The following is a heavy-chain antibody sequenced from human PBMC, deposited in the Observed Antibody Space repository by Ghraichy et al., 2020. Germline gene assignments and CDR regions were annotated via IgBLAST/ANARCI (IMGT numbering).Heavy chain of an antibody. CDR2: VYSRDRT. J-gene: IGHJ4*02. CDR3: AHPAAGGVGFGDYDHMDY. V-gene: IGHV3-53*01. D-gene: IGHD4-17*01. CDR1: GFTVNTKY. Sequence: GGSLRLSCAVSGFTVNTKYMTWIRQAPGKGLEWVSGVYSRDRTFYAASVQGRFTISRDKSKNTVDLQMNNLSAEDTAVYYCAHPAAGGVGFGDYDHMDYWGRGTLVTVSP.